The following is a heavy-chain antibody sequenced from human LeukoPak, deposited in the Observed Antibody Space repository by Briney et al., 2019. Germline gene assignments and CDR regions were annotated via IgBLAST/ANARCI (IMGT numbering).Heavy chain of an antibody. CDR2: VHPKSGDT. CDR1: GYPFSTYE. Sequence: ASVKVSCKASGYPFSTYEINWVRQAPGQGLEWMGWVHPKSGDTAYAQKFQDRVTMTRDTSISTVYMELSSLRSEDTAMYFCTRGPRDDPWGQETLVTVSS. J-gene: IGHJ5*02. CDR3: TRGPRDDP. V-gene: IGHV1-8*01.